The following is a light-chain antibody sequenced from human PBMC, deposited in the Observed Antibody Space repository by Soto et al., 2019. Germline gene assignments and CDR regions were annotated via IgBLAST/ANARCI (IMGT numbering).Light chain of an antibody. CDR1: QTVGKNY. Sequence: EIVLTQSPGTLSVSPWDVATLSCRASQTVGKNYLAWYQQRPGQAPRLLIHGASSRATGIPDRFSGSGSGTEFTLTIGRLEPEDFAVYYCQQYDSSPRTFGQGTKVDIK. V-gene: IGKV3-20*01. J-gene: IGKJ1*01. CDR2: GAS. CDR3: QQYDSSPRT.